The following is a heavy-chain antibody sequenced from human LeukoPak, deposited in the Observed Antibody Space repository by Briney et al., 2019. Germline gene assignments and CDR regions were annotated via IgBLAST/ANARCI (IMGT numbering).Heavy chain of an antibody. CDR2: IYYSGST. Sequence: PETLSLTCTVSGGSISSYYWSWIRQPPGKGLELIGYIYYSGSTNYNPSLKSRVTISVDTSKNQFSLKLSSVTAADTAVYYCARDSGFRPYYFDYWGQGTLVTVSS. CDR3: ARDSGFRPYYFDY. J-gene: IGHJ4*02. D-gene: IGHD3-10*01. CDR1: GGSISSYY. V-gene: IGHV4-59*01.